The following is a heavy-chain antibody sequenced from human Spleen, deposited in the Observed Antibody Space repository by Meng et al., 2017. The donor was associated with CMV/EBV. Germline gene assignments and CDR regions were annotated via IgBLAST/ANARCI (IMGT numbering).Heavy chain of an antibody. D-gene: IGHD3-22*01. CDR3: ARGAGDYYDQEAFDI. CDR1: GYTFNDYY. J-gene: IGHJ3*02. Sequence: ASVKVSCKTSGYTFNDYYIHWVRQAPGQGLEWMGWINPNSGGTNYAQKFQGRVTMTRDTSISTAYMELSRLRSEDTAIYYCARGAGDYYDQEAFDIWGQGTMVTVSS. CDR2: INPNSGGT. V-gene: IGHV1-2*02.